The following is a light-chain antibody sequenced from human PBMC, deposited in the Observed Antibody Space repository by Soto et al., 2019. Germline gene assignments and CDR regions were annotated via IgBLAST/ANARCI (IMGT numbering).Light chain of an antibody. J-gene: IGKJ1*01. CDR3: QQYGSSRT. V-gene: IGKV3-20*01. Sequence: EIVLTQSPGTLSLSPGERATLSCRASQSVSSSYLAWYQQKPGPAPRLLIYGASSRAAGIPDRFSGSGSGTDFTLTISRLEPEDFAVYYYQQYGSSRTFGQGTKVEIK. CDR1: QSVSSSY. CDR2: GAS.